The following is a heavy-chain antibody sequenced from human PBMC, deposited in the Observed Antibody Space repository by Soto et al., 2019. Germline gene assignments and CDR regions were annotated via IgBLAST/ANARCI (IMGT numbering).Heavy chain of an antibody. V-gene: IGHV4-39*01. CDR2: IKSSGST. D-gene: IGHD6-19*01. J-gene: IGHJ4*02. CDR3: ARLGGSGWYQGSYFDY. Sequence: QLQLQESGPGLVRPSETLSLICTVSGGSITRNDHYWGWIRQSPGKGLEWIGDIKSSGSTNYNLSLKRRVSMSVDTSKNQFSLKMNSVTAADTAVYYCARLGGSGWYQGSYFDYWGQGTLVTVSS. CDR1: GGSITRNDHY.